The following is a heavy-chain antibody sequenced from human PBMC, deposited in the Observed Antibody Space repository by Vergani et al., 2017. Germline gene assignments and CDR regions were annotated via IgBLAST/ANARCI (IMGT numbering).Heavy chain of an antibody. D-gene: IGHD2-2*01. J-gene: IGHJ6*03. V-gene: IGHV1-69*01. CDR1: GGTVSNYA. CDR2: VVPLFNRP. Sequence: QVQLVQSGAKVKKPGSSVKVSCKASGGTVSNYAISWVRQAPGQGLEWMGEVVPLFNRPNYAQRFRGRVTITADDWTNTAYLEVNSLTSEDTAVYYCARGPVVPAAVAWDNNFYYYMDVWGKGTTVTVSS. CDR3: ARGPVVPAAVAWDNNFYYYMDV.